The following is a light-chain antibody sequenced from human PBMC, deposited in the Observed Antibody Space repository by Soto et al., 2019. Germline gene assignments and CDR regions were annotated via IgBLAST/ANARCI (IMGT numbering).Light chain of an antibody. CDR3: RAYTSSSTLVV. CDR2: EVS. Sequence: QSALTQPASVSGSPGQSITISCTGTSSDVSGYNYVSWYQQHPGKAPKLMIYEVSHRPSGVSNRFSGSNSGNTASLTISGHQSDDEADYYCRAYTSSSTLVVFGGGTKPTVL. CDR1: SSDVSGYNY. J-gene: IGLJ2*01. V-gene: IGLV2-14*01.